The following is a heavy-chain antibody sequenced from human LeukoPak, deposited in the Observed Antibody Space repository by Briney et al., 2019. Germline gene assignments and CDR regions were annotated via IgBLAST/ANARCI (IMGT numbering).Heavy chain of an antibody. J-gene: IGHJ4*02. CDR2: INPNSGGT. D-gene: IGHD4-17*01. CDR3: ARAVINYGDYGY. CDR1: GYTFTGYY. Sequence: ASVKVSCKASGYTFTGYYMHWVRQAPGQGLEWMGRINPNSGGTNHAQKFQGRVTMTRDTSISTAYMELSRLRSDDTAVYYCARAVINYGDYGYWGQGTLVTVSS. V-gene: IGHV1-2*06.